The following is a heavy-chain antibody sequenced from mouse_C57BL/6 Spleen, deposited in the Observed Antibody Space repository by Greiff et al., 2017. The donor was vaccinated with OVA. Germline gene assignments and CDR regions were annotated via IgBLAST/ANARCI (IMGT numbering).Heavy chain of an antibody. Sequence: QVQLKESGAELVKPGASVKISCKASGYAFSSYWMNWVKQRPGKGLEWIGQIYPGDGDTNYNGKFKGKATLTADKSSSTAYMQLSSLTSEDSAVYFCARSLYYGSSYNYAMDYWGQGTSVTVSS. CDR1: GYAFSSYW. CDR2: IYPGDGDT. D-gene: IGHD1-1*01. CDR3: ARSLYYGSSYNYAMDY. V-gene: IGHV1-80*01. J-gene: IGHJ4*01.